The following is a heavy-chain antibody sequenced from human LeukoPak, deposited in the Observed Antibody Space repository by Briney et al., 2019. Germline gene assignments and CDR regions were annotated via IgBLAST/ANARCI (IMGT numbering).Heavy chain of an antibody. D-gene: IGHD5-12*01. CDR2: INPNSGGT. CDR3: ASRRGYSGSWDV. CDR1: GYTFTGYY. V-gene: IGHV1-2*02. Sequence: ASVKVSCKASGYTFTGYYMHWVRQPPGQGLEWMGWINPNSGGTNYAQKFQGRVTMTRDTSISTAYMELSRLRSDDTAVYYFASRRGYSGSWDVWGKGTTVTISS. J-gene: IGHJ6*01.